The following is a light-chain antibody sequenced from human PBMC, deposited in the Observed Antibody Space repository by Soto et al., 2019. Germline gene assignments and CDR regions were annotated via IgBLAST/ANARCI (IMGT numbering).Light chain of an antibody. Sequence: DIPMTQSPSTLSASVGDRVTITCRASQSISSWLAWYQQKPGKAPNLLIYKASSLESGVPSRFSGSGSGTDFTLTISSLQRHDFATYYCQQYNSYPLTFDGGTKVEIK. CDR2: KAS. CDR3: QQYNSYPLT. CDR1: QSISSW. V-gene: IGKV1-5*03. J-gene: IGKJ4*02.